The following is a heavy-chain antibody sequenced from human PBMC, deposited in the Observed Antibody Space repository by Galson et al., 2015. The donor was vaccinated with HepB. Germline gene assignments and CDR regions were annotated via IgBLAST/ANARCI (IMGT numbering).Heavy chain of an antibody. J-gene: IGHJ6*03. CDR2: ISAYNGNT. V-gene: IGHV1-18*01. D-gene: IGHD2-15*01. CDR1: GYTFTSYG. CDR3: ARGNGGSRYKYYYYMDV. Sequence: SVKVSCKASGYTFTSYGISWVRQAPGQGLEWMGWISAYNGNTNYAQKLQGRVTMTTDTSTSTAYMELRSLRSDDTAVYYCARGNGGSRYKYYYYMDVWGKGTTVTVSS.